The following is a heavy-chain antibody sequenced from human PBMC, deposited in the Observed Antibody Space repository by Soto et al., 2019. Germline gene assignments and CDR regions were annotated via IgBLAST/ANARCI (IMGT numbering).Heavy chain of an antibody. Sequence: SGPTLVNPTETLTLTCTLSGFSLSTYGMRVSWLRQPPGKALEWLARIDWDDDKFYSTSLKTRLTISKDTSENQVVLTMTNMDPVDTAMYYCASAAGTGFSYYYGLGVWGQGTTVTVSS. CDR2: IDWDDDK. D-gene: IGHD6-13*01. CDR1: GFSLSTYGMR. J-gene: IGHJ6*02. V-gene: IGHV2-70*04. CDR3: ASAAGTGFSYYYGLGV.